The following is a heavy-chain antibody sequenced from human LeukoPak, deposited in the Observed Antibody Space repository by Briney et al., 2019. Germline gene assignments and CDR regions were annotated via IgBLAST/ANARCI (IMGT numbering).Heavy chain of an antibody. D-gene: IGHD1-20*01. CDR1: GYSISSGYY. V-gene: IGHV4-38-2*02. Sequence: PSETLSLTCTVSGYSISSGYYWGWIRQPPGKGLEWIGSIYHSGSTYYNPSLKSRVTISVDTSKNQFSLKLSSVTAADTAVYYCASGRYNWNDVPFDYWGQGTLVTVSS. J-gene: IGHJ4*02. CDR2: IYHSGST. CDR3: ASGRYNWNDVPFDY.